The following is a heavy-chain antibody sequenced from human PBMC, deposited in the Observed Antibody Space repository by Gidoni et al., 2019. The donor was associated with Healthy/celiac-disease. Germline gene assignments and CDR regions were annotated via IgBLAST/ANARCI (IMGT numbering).Heavy chain of an antibody. CDR1: VDTFRSYA. D-gene: IGHD1-26*01. J-gene: IGHJ3*02. CDR3: ARDYGARELDAFDI. Sequence: QVQRVQSRADVKNRGSSVKFPCQAAVDTFRSYAISWARQAPGQGLEWMGGIIPIFGTANYAQKFQGRVTITADESTSTAYMELSSLRSEDTAVYYCARDYGARELDAFDIWGQGTMVTVSS. V-gene: IGHV1-69*01. CDR2: IIPIFGTA.